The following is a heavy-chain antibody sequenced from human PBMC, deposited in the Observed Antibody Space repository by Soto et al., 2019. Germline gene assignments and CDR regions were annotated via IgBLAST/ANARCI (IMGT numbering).Heavy chain of an antibody. D-gene: IGHD5-18*01. CDR1: GGTFSSYA. Sequence: QVQLVQSGAEVKKPGSSVKVSCKASGGTFSSYAISWVRQAPGQGLEWMGGIIPIFGTANYAQKFQGRVTITADESTSTAYMELSSLRSEDTDVYYCARGGSEDTAMYYYFDYWGQGTLVTVSS. CDR3: ARGGSEDTAMYYYFDY. CDR2: IIPIFGTA. J-gene: IGHJ4*02. V-gene: IGHV1-69*01.